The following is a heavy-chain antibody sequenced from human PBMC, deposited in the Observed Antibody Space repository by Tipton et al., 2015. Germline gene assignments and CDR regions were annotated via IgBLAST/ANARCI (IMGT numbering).Heavy chain of an antibody. CDR1: GFSFSNYG. V-gene: IGHV3-33*01. J-gene: IGHJ6*02. Sequence: SLRLSCEASGFSFSNYGMHWVRQAPGKGLEWVAIMWYDGNRKYNADSVKGRFTIPRDNSENTLYLEMNSLRAEDTAVYYCTRDGPCSSTSCIPRDYYYGMDVWGQGTTVTVSS. CDR3: TRDGPCSSTSCIPRDYYYGMDV. CDR2: MWYDGNRK. D-gene: IGHD2-2*01.